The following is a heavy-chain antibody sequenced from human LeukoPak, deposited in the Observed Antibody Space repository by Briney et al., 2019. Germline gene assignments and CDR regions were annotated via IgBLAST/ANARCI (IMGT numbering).Heavy chain of an antibody. J-gene: IGHJ3*02. CDR3: AKVITMIVENAFDI. V-gene: IGHV3-23*01. CDR1: GFTFSSYA. D-gene: IGHD3-22*01. Sequence: GGSLRLSCAASGFTFSSYAMSWVRQAPGKGLEWVSAISGSGGSTYYADSVKGRFTISRDNSKNTLYLQMNSLRAEDTALYYCAKVITMIVENAFDIWGQGTMVTVSP. CDR2: ISGSGGST.